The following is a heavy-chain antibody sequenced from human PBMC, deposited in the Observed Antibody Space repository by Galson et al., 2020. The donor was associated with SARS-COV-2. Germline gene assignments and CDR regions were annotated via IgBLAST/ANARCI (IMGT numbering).Heavy chain of an antibody. CDR2: INPDGSGT. J-gene: IGHJ4*02. CDR3: ARGCSSTRCPSDY. V-gene: IGHV3-74*01. CDR1: GFTFSTSY. D-gene: IGHD2-2*01. Sequence: TGGSLRLSCAASGFTFSTSYLHWVRQAPGKGLVWVSVINPDGSGTNYADSLEGRFTISRDNARNTLYLQMNGLRADDTAVYYCARGCSSTRCPSDYWGQGTLVTVSS.